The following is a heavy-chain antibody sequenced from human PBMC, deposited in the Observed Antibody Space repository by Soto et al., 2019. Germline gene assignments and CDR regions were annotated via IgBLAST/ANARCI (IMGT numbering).Heavy chain of an antibody. CDR1: GGSISSYY. CDR3: ARGPPFH. Sequence: SETLSLTCTVSGGSISSYYWSWIRQPPGKGLEWIGYIYYSGTTNYNPSLNSRVTISVDTSKNQFSLKLTSVTAADTAVYYCARGPPFHWGQGTLVTVSS. D-gene: IGHD3-16*01. CDR2: IYYSGTT. V-gene: IGHV4-59*12. J-gene: IGHJ4*02.